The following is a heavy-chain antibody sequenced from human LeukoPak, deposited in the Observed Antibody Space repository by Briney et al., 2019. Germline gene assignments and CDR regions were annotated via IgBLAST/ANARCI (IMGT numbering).Heavy chain of an antibody. CDR3: ARDLDDSSGYLYFQH. J-gene: IGHJ1*01. V-gene: IGHV3-7*01. D-gene: IGHD3-22*01. Sequence: GGSLRLSCAASGFTFSSYWMSWVRQAPGKGLEWVANIKQDGSEKYYVDSVEGRFTISRDNAKNSLYLQMNSLRAEDTAVYYCARDLDDSSGYLYFQHWGQGTLVTVSS. CDR1: GFTFSSYW. CDR2: IKQDGSEK.